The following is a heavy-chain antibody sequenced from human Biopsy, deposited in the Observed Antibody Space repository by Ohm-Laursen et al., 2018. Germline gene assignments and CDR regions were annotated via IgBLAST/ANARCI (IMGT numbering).Heavy chain of an antibody. V-gene: IGHV1-8*01. CDR1: GYTFTSHD. D-gene: IGHD1-26*01. CDR3: ARWETTLGRSLDS. Sequence: GASVKASCKASGYTFTSHDINWVRQATGHGLEWMGWMSPNTGNTVYAQRFQDRVTMTSDTSTGTAYMELTSLTSDDTAVYFCARWETTLGRSLDSWGQGTLVAVSS. CDR2: MSPNTGNT. J-gene: IGHJ4*02.